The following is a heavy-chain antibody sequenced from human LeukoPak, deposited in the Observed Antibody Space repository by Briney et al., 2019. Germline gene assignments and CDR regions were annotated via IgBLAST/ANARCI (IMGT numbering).Heavy chain of an antibody. CDR3: ARAGPYYYDSSAYYYGYYYYGVDV. CDR1: GFTFSRYD. D-gene: IGHD3-22*01. J-gene: IGHJ6*02. CDR2: IGTAGAT. V-gene: IGHV3-13*01. Sequence: GGSLRLSCAASGFTFSRYDMRWVRQVTGKGLEWVSAIGTAGATYYPGSVKGRFTISRENAKNSLYLQMDSLRAGDTAVYYCARAGPYYYDSSAYYYGYYYYGVDVWGQGTTVTVSS.